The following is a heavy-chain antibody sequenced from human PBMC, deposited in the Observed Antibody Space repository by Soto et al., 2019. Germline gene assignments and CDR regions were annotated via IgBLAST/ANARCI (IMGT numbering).Heavy chain of an antibody. CDR3: ATGVIWIGYFTFDS. CDR2: FIPVYRTL. CDR1: GGSFGKSA. Sequence: SVKVSCKASGGSFGKSAINWVRQTPGQGLEWLGGFIPVYRTLNYAQKFQGRVTITADESTGTAYMTLSSLASDDTAVYYCATGVIWIGYFTFDSWGQGTRVTVSS. D-gene: IGHD3-3*01. J-gene: IGHJ4*02. V-gene: IGHV1-69*13.